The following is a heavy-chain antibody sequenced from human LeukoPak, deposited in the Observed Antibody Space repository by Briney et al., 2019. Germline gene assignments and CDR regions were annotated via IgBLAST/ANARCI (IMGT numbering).Heavy chain of an antibody. V-gene: IGHV4-34*01. J-gene: IGHJ5*02. Sequence: SETLSLTCAVYGGSFNGYYWSWIRQPPGKGLEWIGEINHSGSTNYNPSLKSRVTISVDTSKNQFSLKLSSVTAADTAVYYCARSLEGWFDPWGQGTLVTVSS. CDR1: GGSFNGYY. CDR3: ARSLEGWFDP. CDR2: INHSGST.